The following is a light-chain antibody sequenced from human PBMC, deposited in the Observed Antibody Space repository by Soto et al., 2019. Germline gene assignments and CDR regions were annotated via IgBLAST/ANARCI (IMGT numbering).Light chain of an antibody. Sequence: EIVMTQSPATLSVSPGERATLSCRASQSVSSNLAWYQQKPGQAPRLLIYGASTRATGITARLSGSGSGTYFTLTISSLKSEDFAVYYCQQYNIWRSITFGQGTRREIK. CDR2: GAS. V-gene: IGKV3-15*01. CDR1: QSVSSN. J-gene: IGKJ5*01. CDR3: QQYNIWRSIT.